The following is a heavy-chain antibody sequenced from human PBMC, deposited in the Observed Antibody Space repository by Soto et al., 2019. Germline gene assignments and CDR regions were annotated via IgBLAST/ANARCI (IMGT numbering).Heavy chain of an antibody. D-gene: IGHD4-17*01. J-gene: IGHJ6*02. CDR2: INPNSGGT. CDR1: GYTFTGYY. Sequence: ASVKVSCKASGYTFTGYYMHWVRQAPGQGLEWMGWINPNSGGTNYAQKFQGWVTMTRDTSISTAYMELSRLRSDDTAVYYCARDRTVTTYYYGMDVWGQGTTVTVSS. V-gene: IGHV1-2*04. CDR3: ARDRTVTTYYYGMDV.